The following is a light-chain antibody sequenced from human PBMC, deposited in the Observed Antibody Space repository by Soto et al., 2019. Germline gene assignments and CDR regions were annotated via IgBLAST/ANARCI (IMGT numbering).Light chain of an antibody. V-gene: IGKV3-11*01. CDR3: QQRRNGPLT. CDR1: QSGINF. CDR2: DAS. J-gene: IGKJ4*01. Sequence: EILFTQWPFTLSLSKGARATLSCRASQSGINFLAWYQQKPGQAPRLLIYDASNRATGIPARFSGSGSVTDFTLTISGLEPEDSAVYFCQQRRNGPLTFGEGTKVDIK.